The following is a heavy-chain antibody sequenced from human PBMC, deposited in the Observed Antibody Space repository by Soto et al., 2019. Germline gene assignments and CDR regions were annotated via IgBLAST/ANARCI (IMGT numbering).Heavy chain of an antibody. CDR2: IIPMFGTA. J-gene: IGHJ3*02. Sequence: PVKVSCKASGGTFSSYAMSWVRQAPGQGLEWMGGIIPMFGTANYAQKFQGRVTITADESTSTAYMELSSLRSEDTAVYYCARVCYYYDSSGYADAFDIWGQGTMVTVSS. CDR3: ARVCYYYDSSGYADAFDI. CDR1: GGTFSSYA. D-gene: IGHD3-22*01. V-gene: IGHV1-69*13.